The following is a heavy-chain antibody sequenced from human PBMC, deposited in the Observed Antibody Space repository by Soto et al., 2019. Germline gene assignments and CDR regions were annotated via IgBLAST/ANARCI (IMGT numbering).Heavy chain of an antibody. J-gene: IGHJ3*02. D-gene: IGHD3-22*01. CDR3: ARDYYDSSGYSRDAFDI. Sequence: QVQLVQSGAEVKKPGASVKVSCKASGYTFTSYGISWVRQDPGQGLEWMGWISAYNGNTNYAQKLQGRVTMTTDTSTSAAYMELRSLRSDDTAVYYCARDYYDSSGYSRDAFDIWGQGTMVTVSS. CDR1: GYTFTSYG. CDR2: ISAYNGNT. V-gene: IGHV1-18*01.